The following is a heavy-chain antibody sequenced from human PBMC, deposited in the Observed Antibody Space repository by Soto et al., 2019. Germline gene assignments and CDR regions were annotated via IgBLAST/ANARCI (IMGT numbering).Heavy chain of an antibody. V-gene: IGHV3-23*01. CDR2: ISGSGGST. D-gene: IGHD1-1*01. J-gene: IGHJ6*02. CDR1: GFTFSSYA. CDR3: AKSGGNGIGDYYYYGMDV. Sequence: GGSLRLSCAASGFTFSSYAMSWVRQAPGKGLEWVSAISGSGGSTYYADSVKGRFTISRDNSKNTLYLQMNSLRAEDTAVYYCAKSGGNGIGDYYYYGMDVWGQGTTVTVSS.